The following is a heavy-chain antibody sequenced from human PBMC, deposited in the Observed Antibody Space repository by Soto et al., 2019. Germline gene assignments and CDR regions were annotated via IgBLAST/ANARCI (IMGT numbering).Heavy chain of an antibody. J-gene: IGHJ3*02. CDR2: IWYDGSNK. D-gene: IGHD3-16*02. Sequence: GGSLRLSCAASGFTFSSYGMHWVRQAPGKGLEWVAVIWYDGSNKYYADSVKGRFTISRDNSKNTLYLQMNSLRAEDTAVYYCARLTFGGVIANFGDAFDIWGQGTMVTVSS. V-gene: IGHV3-33*01. CDR1: GFTFSSYG. CDR3: ARLTFGGVIANFGDAFDI.